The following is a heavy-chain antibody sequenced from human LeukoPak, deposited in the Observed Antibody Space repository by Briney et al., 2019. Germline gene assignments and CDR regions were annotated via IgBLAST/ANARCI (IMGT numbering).Heavy chain of an antibody. D-gene: IGHD4-17*01. V-gene: IGHV3-23*01. CDR1: GFTFSNYA. CDR2: VSGSGDST. Sequence: GGSLRLSCAASGFTFSNYAMSWVRQAPGKGLEGVSAVSGSGDSTYYAGSVKGRFTISRDNSKNTVYLRMNSLRAEDTAVYYGAKFWDFGDYAIDYWGQGTLVTVSS. CDR3: AKFWDFGDYAIDY. J-gene: IGHJ4*02.